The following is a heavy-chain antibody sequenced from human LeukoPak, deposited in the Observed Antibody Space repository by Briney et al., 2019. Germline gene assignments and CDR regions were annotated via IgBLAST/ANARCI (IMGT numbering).Heavy chain of an antibody. D-gene: IGHD1-14*01. CDR2: IWYDGSNK. J-gene: IGHJ4*02. CDR3: ARGNRPVFDY. Sequence: GRSLTLSCAASGFPFSSYGIHWVRQAPGKGLEWVVVIWYDGSNKNYADSVKGRFTISRDNSKNTLYLQMNSLRAEDTAVYYCARGNRPVFDYWGQGTLVTVSS. CDR1: GFPFSSYG. V-gene: IGHV3-33*01.